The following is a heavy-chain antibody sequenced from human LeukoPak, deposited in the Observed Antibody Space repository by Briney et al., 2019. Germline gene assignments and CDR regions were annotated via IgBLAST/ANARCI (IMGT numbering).Heavy chain of an antibody. J-gene: IGHJ4*02. CDR1: GFTFNKFA. Sequence: PGGSLLVSCEASGFTFNKFAMNWVRQAPGVGVEGVSYISSSSSITYYADSVKGRFTISRDNAKNSLFLQMDSLRDEDTAVYYCARSGYSGYEFDHWGQGTRVTVSS. CDR3: ARSGYSGYEFDH. V-gene: IGHV3-48*02. CDR2: ISSSSSIT. D-gene: IGHD5-12*01.